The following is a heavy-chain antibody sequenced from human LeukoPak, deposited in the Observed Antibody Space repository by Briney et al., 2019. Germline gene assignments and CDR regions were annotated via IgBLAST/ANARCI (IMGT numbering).Heavy chain of an antibody. CDR2: TSGSGGST. CDR3: AKSPKYCSSTSCSVFDY. Sequence: PGGTLRLSCAASGFTFSSYGMSWVRQAPGKGLEWVSATSGSGGSTYYADSVKGRFTISRDNSKNTLYLQMNSLRAEDTAVYYCAKSPKYCSSTSCSVFDYWGQGTLVTVSS. D-gene: IGHD2-2*01. V-gene: IGHV3-23*01. J-gene: IGHJ4*02. CDR1: GFTFSSYG.